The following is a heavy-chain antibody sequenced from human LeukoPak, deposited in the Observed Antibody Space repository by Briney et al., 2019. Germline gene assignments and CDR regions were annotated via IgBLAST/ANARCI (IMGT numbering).Heavy chain of an antibody. CDR2: INPNSGGT. V-gene: IGHV1-2*02. J-gene: IGHJ4*02. CDR1: GYTFTGYY. D-gene: IGHD4-17*01. CDR3: ARGINYXDYNDY. Sequence: ASVKVSCKASGYTFTGYYMHWVRQAPGQGLEWMGWINPNSGGTNYAQKFQGRVTMTRGTSISTAYMELSRLRSDDTAVYYCARGINYXDYNDYWGQGTLVTVSS.